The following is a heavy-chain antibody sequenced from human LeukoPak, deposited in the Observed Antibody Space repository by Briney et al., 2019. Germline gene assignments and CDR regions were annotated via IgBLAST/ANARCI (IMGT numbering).Heavy chain of an antibody. J-gene: IGHJ1*01. CDR2: ISGSGGST. CDR3: ATLALRGYRRNAEYFQH. CDR1: GFTFSSYA. Sequence: QTGGSLRLSCAASGFTFSSYAMSWVRQAPGKGLEWVSAISGSGGSTYYADSVKGRFTISRDNSKNTLYLQMNSLRAEDTAVYYCATLALRGYRRNAEYFQHWGQGTLVTVSS. D-gene: IGHD3-22*01. V-gene: IGHV3-23*01.